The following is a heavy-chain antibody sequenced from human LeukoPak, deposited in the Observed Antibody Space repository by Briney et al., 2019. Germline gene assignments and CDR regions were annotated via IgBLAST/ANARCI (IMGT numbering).Heavy chain of an antibody. CDR1: GGSISSYQ. CDR2: ISYSGFT. CDR3: AGHHPRNTVDF. V-gene: IGHV4-59*08. J-gene: IGHJ4*02. Sequence: SETLSLTCTVSGGSISSYQWSWIRQPPGKGLEWIGYISYSGFTNYNPSLKSRVTISLDTSKNQFSPKLTSVTAADTAVYYCAGHHPRNTVDFWGQGTLVTVSS. D-gene: IGHD2/OR15-2a*01.